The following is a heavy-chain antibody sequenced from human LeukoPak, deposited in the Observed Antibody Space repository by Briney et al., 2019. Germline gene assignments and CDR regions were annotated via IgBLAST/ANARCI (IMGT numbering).Heavy chain of an antibody. Sequence: GASVKVSCKASGGTFSSYAISWVRQAPGQGLEWMGGIIPIFGTANYAQKFQGRVTITADESTSTAYMELSSLRSEDTAVYYCARADDGGAHYYDSLHTIFDYWGQGTLVTVYS. CDR1: GGTFSSYA. CDR2: IIPIFGTA. CDR3: ARADDGGAHYYDSLHTIFDY. J-gene: IGHJ4*02. D-gene: IGHD3-22*01. V-gene: IGHV1-69*13.